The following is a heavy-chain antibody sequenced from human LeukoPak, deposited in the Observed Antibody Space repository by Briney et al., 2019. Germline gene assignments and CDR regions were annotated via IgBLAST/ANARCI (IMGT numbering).Heavy chain of an antibody. CDR2: ISYDGSNK. Sequence: GGSLRLSCAASGFTFSQYSMNWVRQAPGKGLEWAAVISYDGSNKYYADSVKGRFTISRDNSKNTLYLQMNSLRAEDTAVYYCARVEYSSSPFDYWGQGTLVTVSS. J-gene: IGHJ4*02. V-gene: IGHV3-30*03. D-gene: IGHD6-6*01. CDR1: GFTFSQYS. CDR3: ARVEYSSSPFDY.